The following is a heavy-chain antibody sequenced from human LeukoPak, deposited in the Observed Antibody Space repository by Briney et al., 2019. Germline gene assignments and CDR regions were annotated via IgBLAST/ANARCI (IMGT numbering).Heavy chain of an antibody. CDR1: GGSISSGDYY. CDR3: ARVDYILDY. J-gene: IGHJ4*02. V-gene: IGHV4-30-4*08. Sequence: SETLSLTCTVSGGSISSGDYYWSWIRQPPGKGLEWIGYIYYSGSTYYNPSLKSRVTISVDTSKNQFSLRVTSVTAADTAVYYCARVDYILDYWGQGTLVTVSS. D-gene: IGHD4-11*01. CDR2: IYYSGST.